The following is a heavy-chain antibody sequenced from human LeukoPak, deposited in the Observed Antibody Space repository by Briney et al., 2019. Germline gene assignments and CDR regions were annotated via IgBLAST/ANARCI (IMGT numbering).Heavy chain of an antibody. J-gene: IGHJ4*02. CDR3: ASLFNPGDGDY. CDR1: GGSFSGYY. CDR2: INYSGST. V-gene: IGHV4-34*01. D-gene: IGHD4-17*01. Sequence: SETLSLTCAVYGGSFSGYYWSWIRQPPGKGLEWIGEINYSGSTNYNPSLKSRVTISVDTSKNQFSLKLSSVTAADTAVYYCASLFNPGDGDYWGQGTLVTVSS.